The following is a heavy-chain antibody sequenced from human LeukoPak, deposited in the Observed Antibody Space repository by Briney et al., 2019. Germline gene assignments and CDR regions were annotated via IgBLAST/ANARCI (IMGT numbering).Heavy chain of an antibody. Sequence: ASVKVSCKASGGTFSSYAVSWVRHAPGQGLEWMGRIIPIFGTANYAQKFQGRVTITTDESTSTAYMELSSLRSEDTAVYYCARDLQPGRRELDYWGQGTLVTVSS. CDR3: ARDLQPGRRELDY. D-gene: IGHD6-13*01. CDR1: GGTFSSYA. CDR2: IIPIFGTA. J-gene: IGHJ4*02. V-gene: IGHV1-69*05.